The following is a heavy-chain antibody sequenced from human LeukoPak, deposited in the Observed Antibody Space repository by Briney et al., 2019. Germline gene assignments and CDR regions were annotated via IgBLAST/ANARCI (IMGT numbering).Heavy chain of an antibody. CDR3: ARDSNYYDFWSGYYSSPDY. CDR1: GFTFNSFA. D-gene: IGHD3-3*01. V-gene: IGHV3-7*01. Sequence: GGSLRLSCAASGFTFNSFAMTWVRQAPGKGLEWVANIKQDGSEKYYVDSVKGRFTISRDNAKNSLYLQMNSLRAEDAAVYYCARDSNYYDFWSGYYSSPDYWGQGTLVTVSS. CDR2: IKQDGSEK. J-gene: IGHJ4*02.